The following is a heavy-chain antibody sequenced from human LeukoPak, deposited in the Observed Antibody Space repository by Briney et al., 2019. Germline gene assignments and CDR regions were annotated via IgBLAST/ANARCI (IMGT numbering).Heavy chain of an antibody. CDR3: ARHQVADWFSDAFDI. J-gene: IGHJ3*02. Sequence: PSETLSLACVVSGYAISSGYYWGWIQQPPGKGLEWIGSMYHSGSTYYNPSLKSRVTISVDTSKNQFSLKLSYVTAADTAVYYCARHQVADWFSDAFDIWGQGTMVTVSS. CDR2: MYHSGST. V-gene: IGHV4-38-2*01. D-gene: IGHD3-9*01. CDR1: GYAISSGYY.